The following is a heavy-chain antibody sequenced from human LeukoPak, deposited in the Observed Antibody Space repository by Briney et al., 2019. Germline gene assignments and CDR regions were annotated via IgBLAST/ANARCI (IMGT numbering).Heavy chain of an antibody. Sequence: GGSLRLSCAASGFTFNSYAMGWVRQAPGKGLEWVSTISSSSGDTYYADSVKGRLTVSRDNAKNSLYLQMNSLRAEDTAVYYCAKDRSESYFYFDFWGQGTLVTVSS. CDR2: ISSSSGDT. CDR1: GFTFNSYA. D-gene: IGHD1-26*01. V-gene: IGHV3-23*01. J-gene: IGHJ4*02. CDR3: AKDRSESYFYFDF.